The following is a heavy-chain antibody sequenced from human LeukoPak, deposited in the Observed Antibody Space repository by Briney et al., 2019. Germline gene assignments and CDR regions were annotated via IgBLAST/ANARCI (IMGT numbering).Heavy chain of an antibody. J-gene: IGHJ4*02. V-gene: IGHV3-23*01. CDR1: GFTFSSYG. CDR3: AKDGHSGYDYYDY. Sequence: PGGSLRLSCAASGFTFSSYGMSWVRQAPGKGLEWVSAISGSGGSTYYADSVKGRFTISRDNSKNTLYLQMNSLRAEDTAVYYCAKDGHSGYDYYDYWGQGTLVTVSS. CDR2: ISGSGGST. D-gene: IGHD5-12*01.